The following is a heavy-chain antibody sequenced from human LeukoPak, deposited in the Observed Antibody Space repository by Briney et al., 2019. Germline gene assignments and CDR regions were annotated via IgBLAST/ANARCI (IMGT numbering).Heavy chain of an antibody. V-gene: IGHV3-23*01. J-gene: IGHJ5*02. CDR2: IGSGADL. Sequence: PGGSLRLSCVGSGFAFVVHAMSWVRQAPGKGPEWVATIGSGADLFYAESVKGRFTISRDDPRNTVWLQMNSLRAEDTALYYCAKDWTPHNRVYDCLDAWGQGTQVTVSS. CDR3: AKDWTPHNRVYDCLDA. D-gene: IGHD3-16*01. CDR1: GFAFVVHA.